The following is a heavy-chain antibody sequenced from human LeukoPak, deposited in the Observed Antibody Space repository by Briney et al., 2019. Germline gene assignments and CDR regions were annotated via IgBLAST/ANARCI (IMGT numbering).Heavy chain of an antibody. V-gene: IGHV3-21*01. D-gene: IGHD3-22*01. CDR2: ISSSSSYI. Sequence: GGSLRLSCAASGFTFSSYSMNWVRQAPGKGLEWVSSISSSSSYIYYADSVKGRFTISRDNAKNSLYLQMNSLRAEDTAVYYCARERRRAQRYYYDSSGYYHALDYWGQGTLVTVSS. J-gene: IGHJ4*02. CDR3: ARERRRAQRYYYDSSGYYHALDY. CDR1: GFTFSSYS.